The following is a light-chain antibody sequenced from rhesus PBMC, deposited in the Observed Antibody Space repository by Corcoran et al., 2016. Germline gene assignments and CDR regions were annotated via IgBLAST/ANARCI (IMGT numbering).Light chain of an antibody. Sequence: DIQMTQSPSSLSASVGERVTITRQASQDIGSWLAWDQQKPGKAHKVLIYAASSLQSGGPSRFSGSGSGTDFTLTINSLPPEAFATSCCRQHHSYPLTFVGGTKVGIK. V-gene: IGKV1-33*02. CDR1: QDIGSW. CDR3: RQHHSYPLT. J-gene: IGKJ4*01. CDR2: AAS.